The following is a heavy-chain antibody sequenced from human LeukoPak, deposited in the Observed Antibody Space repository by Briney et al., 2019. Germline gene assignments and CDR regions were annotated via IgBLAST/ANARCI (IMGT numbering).Heavy chain of an antibody. J-gene: IGHJ4*02. Sequence: PGGSLRLSCAASGYTFSGYEVNWVRQAPGKGLEWVSYISSRGSTIYYADSVKGRFTISRDNAKNSLSLQMNSLRAEDTAVYYCARCPTTVTHAFDYWGQGTLVTVSS. CDR2: ISSRGSTI. CDR1: GYTFSGYE. D-gene: IGHD4-17*01. V-gene: IGHV3-48*03. CDR3: ARCPTTVTHAFDY.